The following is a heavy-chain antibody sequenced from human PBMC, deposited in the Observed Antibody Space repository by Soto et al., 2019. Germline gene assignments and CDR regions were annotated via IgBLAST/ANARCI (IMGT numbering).Heavy chain of an antibody. CDR3: ARQGFGELHGLVDV. CDR1: GGPMNNYY. CDR2: MGYNGFT. Sequence: QVQLQESGPGLVKPSETLSLTCTISGGPMNNYYCSWFRQPRGQGLEWIGYMGYNGFTRYNPSLRSRVAISLDTAKNQLSLNLSSVTAADTALSYCARQGFGELHGLVDVWGQGITVTVSS. J-gene: IGHJ6*02. D-gene: IGHD3-10*01. V-gene: IGHV4-59*08.